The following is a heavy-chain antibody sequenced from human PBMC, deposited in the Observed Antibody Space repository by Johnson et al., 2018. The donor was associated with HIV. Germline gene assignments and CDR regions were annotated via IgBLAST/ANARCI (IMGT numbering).Heavy chain of an antibody. CDR2: IRYDGSNK. Sequence: QVQLVESGGGVVQPGRSLRLSCAASAFTFSSYAIHWVRQAPGKGLEWVAFIRYDGSNKYYADSVKGRFTISRDNSKNTLFLQMTSLGAEDTALYYCAKGEGYWGADFLVTFDIWGQGTMVTVSA. CDR3: AKGEGYWGADFLVTFDI. D-gene: IGHD2-21*01. V-gene: IGHV3-30*02. J-gene: IGHJ3*02. CDR1: AFTFSSYA.